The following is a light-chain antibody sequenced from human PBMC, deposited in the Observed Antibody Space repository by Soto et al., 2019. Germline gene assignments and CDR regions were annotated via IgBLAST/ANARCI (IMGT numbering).Light chain of an antibody. CDR2: DAS. CDR3: VQYTDWPRT. V-gene: IGKV3-15*01. J-gene: IGKJ3*01. CDR1: QRIDSF. Sequence: EIVMTQPPATLSLSPGGRAIVSWGASQRIDSFCGRYRQKPGQSSRMRLYDASTKATGIPVSFSTTGSGTEFTLTISCLQSQEFGISYCVQYTDWPRTVGPGTNVDSK.